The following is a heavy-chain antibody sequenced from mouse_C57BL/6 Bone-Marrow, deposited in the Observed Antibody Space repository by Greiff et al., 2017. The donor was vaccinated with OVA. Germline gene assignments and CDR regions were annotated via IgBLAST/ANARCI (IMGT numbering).Heavy chain of an antibody. CDR2: IDPSDSYT. V-gene: IGHV1-50*01. CDR1: GYTFTSYW. CDR3: AREHYGSSYDY. Sequence: VQLQQSGAELVKPGASVKLSCKASGYTFTSYWMQWVKQRPGQGLEWIGEIDPSDSYTNYNQKFKGKATLTVDTSSSTAYMQLSSLTSEDSAVYYCAREHYGSSYDYWGQGTTLTVSS. D-gene: IGHD1-1*01. J-gene: IGHJ2*01.